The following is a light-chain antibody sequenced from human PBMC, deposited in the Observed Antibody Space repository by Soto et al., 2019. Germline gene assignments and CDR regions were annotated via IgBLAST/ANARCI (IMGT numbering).Light chain of an antibody. CDR3: HQYGTAPLT. CDR2: GAS. V-gene: IGKV3-20*01. Sequence: QSPGTLSLSPXERATLSXXXXXXVAANYLARYQKKRGQATRLLIYGASSRATGIPDRFSGSGSGTDFTLTISRLEPEDFSVYYCHQYGTAPLTFGPGTKVDIK. J-gene: IGKJ3*01. CDR1: XXVAANY.